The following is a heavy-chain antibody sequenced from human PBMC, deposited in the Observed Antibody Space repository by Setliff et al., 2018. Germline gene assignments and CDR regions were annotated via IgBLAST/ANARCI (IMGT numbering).Heavy chain of an antibody. CDR1: GFNFGNYA. D-gene: IGHD3-10*01. J-gene: IGHJ4*02. Sequence: GASLRRPCAASGFNFGNYAMTWVLQAPGKGLHGVPSFSGSGGFIYAADTAKGRFTISRDNSKNTVFLQMNSLRVEDTGIYYCAKRALTSTMVESGGDFDYWAQGTLVTVSS. CDR3: AKRALTSTMVESGGDFDY. CDR2: FSGSGGFI. V-gene: IGHV3-23*01.